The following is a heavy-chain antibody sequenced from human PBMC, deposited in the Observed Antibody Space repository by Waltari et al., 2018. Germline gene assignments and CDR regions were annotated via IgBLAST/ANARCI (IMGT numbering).Heavy chain of an antibody. CDR3: ARVGGNRGGLDY. Sequence: QVQLVQSGAEVKKPGSSVPVSCKASEGTFSSYTISWVTQAPGQGLEWMGRIIPILGIANYAQKFQGRVTITADKSTSTAYMELSSLRSEDTAVYYCARVGGNRGGLDYWGQGTLVTVSS. CDR2: IIPILGIA. V-gene: IGHV1-69*02. J-gene: IGHJ4*02. CDR1: EGTFSSYT. D-gene: IGHD2-15*01.